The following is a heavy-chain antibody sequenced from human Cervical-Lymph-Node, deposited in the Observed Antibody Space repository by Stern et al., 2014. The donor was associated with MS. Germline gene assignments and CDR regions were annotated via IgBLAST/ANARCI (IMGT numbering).Heavy chain of an antibody. V-gene: IGHV5-51*01. CDR2: IFPGGSDI. CDR1: GYTFTSYW. Sequence: EVQLVQSGPEVKRPGESLKISCQASGYTFTSYWIGWVRQMPGKGLEWIAIIFPGGSDIRYSPSFQSQGTISADKSSSPAYLQWNNLKASDTAIYYCARQRYFDYWGQGTLVTVSS. J-gene: IGHJ4*02. CDR3: ARQRYFDY.